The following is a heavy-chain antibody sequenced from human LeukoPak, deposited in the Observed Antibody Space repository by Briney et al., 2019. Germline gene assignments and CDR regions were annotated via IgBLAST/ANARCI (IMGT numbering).Heavy chain of an antibody. V-gene: IGHV3-30*04. J-gene: IGHJ5*02. D-gene: IGHD3-16*01. Sequence: GGSLRLSCAASGFTFSSYAMHWVRQAPGKGLEWVAVISYDGSNKYYADSVKGRFTISRDNARNSLFLQMNSLRVEDTAAYYCASQSYARFDPWGQGTLVTVSS. CDR1: GFTFSSYA. CDR2: ISYDGSNK. CDR3: ASQSYARFDP.